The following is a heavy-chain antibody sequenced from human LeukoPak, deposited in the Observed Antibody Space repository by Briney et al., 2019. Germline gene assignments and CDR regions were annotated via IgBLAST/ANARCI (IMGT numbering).Heavy chain of an antibody. CDR1: GGSMTSYY. V-gene: IGHV4-59*01. Sequence: PSETLSLTCTVSGGSMTSYYWSWIRQPPGKGLEWSGYIYYSGNTNYNPSLKSRVTISVDTSKNQFSLKLSSVTAADTAVYYCARGRAYYDSTGYYYWGQGTLVTVSS. D-gene: IGHD3-22*01. J-gene: IGHJ4*02. CDR3: ARGRAYYDSTGYYY. CDR2: IYYSGNT.